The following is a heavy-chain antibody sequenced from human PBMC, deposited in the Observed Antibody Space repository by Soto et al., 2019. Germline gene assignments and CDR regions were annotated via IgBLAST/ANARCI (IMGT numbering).Heavy chain of an antibody. CDR2: ISFDGSNK. Sequence: QVQLVESGGGVVQPGRSLRLSCAASGFTFSRYDMHWVRQAPGKGLEWVAVISFDGSNKYYADSVKGRFTISRDTSKNTLYLQMNSLRAEDTAVYYCARDNVDLVVTMAGGGSFVSLLVDYWGQGTLVTVSS. D-gene: IGHD5-12*01. CDR3: ARDNVDLVVTMAGGGSFVSLLVDY. CDR1: GFTFSRYD. J-gene: IGHJ4*02. V-gene: IGHV3-30-3*01.